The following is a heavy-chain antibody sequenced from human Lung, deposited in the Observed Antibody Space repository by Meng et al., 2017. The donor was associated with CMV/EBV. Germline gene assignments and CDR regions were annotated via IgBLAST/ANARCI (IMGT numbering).Heavy chain of an antibody. Sequence: SETLSLXCTVSGGSFSTYYWSWIRQPPGKGLEWIGYIYYSGSTSYNPSLKSRVTISVDTSKNQFSLKLTSVTAADTAVYYCARPVIRGPYDGFHIWGQGTXVTVSS. CDR3: ARPVIRGPYDGFHI. D-gene: IGHD3-10*01. CDR2: IYYSGST. CDR1: GGSFSTYY. V-gene: IGHV4-59*01. J-gene: IGHJ3*02.